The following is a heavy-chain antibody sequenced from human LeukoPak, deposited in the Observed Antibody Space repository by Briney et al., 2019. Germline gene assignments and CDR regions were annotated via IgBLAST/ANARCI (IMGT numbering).Heavy chain of an antibody. CDR2: VYYSGST. D-gene: IGHD3-10*01. Sequence: PSETLSLTCIVSGGSISTYYWSWIRQPPGNGLEWIGYVYYSGSTNYNPSLKSRVTISLDTSKNHFSLKLRSVTAADTALYYCARGNLGFGSGSYYWFDPWGQGTLVTVSS. J-gene: IGHJ5*02. V-gene: IGHV4-59*08. CDR1: GGSISTYY. CDR3: ARGNLGFGSGSYYWFDP.